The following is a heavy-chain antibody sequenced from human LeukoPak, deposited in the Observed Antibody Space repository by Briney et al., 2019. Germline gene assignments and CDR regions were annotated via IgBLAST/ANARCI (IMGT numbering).Heavy chain of an antibody. CDR1: GYTFTSYY. Sequence: ASVKVSCKASGYTFTSYYMHWVRQAPGQGLEWMGIINPSGGSTSYAQKFQGRVTMTRDTSTSTVYMELSSLRSEDTAVYYCARVPIPFEPTGGFDPWGQGTLVTVSS. V-gene: IGHV1-46*01. CDR2: INPSGGST. CDR3: ARVPIPFEPTGGFDP. J-gene: IGHJ5*02.